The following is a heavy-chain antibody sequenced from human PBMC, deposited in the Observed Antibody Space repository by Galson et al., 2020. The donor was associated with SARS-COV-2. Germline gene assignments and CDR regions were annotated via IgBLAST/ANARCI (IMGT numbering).Heavy chain of an antibody. J-gene: IGHJ4*02. Sequence: GESLKISCAASGFTFSSYAMHWVRQAPGKGLEWVAVISYDGSNKYYADSVKGLFTISRDNSKNTLYLQMNSLRAEDTAVYYCARGRSGSYFGGFYYWGQGTLVTVSS. D-gene: IGHD1-26*01. CDR2: ISYDGSNK. V-gene: IGHV3-30*04. CDR1: GFTFSSYA. CDR3: ARGRSGSYFGGFYY.